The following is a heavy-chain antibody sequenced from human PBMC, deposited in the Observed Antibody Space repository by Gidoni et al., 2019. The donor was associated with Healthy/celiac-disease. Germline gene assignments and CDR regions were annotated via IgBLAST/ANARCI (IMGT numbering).Heavy chain of an antibody. CDR2: IIPILGIA. V-gene: IGHV1-69*04. Sequence: QVQLVQSGAEVKKPGSSVKVSCKASGGTFSSYAISWVRQAPGQGLEWMGRIIPILGIANYAQKVQGRVTITAYKSTSTAYMELSSLRSEDTAVYYCARDDSSGTGGFDYWGQGTLVTVSS. CDR3: ARDDSSGTGGFDY. CDR1: GGTFSSYA. D-gene: IGHD3-22*01. J-gene: IGHJ4*02.